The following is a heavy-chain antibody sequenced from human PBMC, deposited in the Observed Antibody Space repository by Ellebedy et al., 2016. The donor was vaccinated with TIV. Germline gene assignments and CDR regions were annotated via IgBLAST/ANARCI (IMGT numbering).Heavy chain of an antibody. CDR1: GGSISSYY. J-gene: IGHJ6*02. V-gene: IGHV4-59*01. CDR2: IYYSGST. CDR3: ARSHYSYGTGGLYYYYYYGMDV. Sequence: SETLSLTXTVSGGSISSYYWSWIRQPPGKGLEWIGYIYYSGSTNYNPSLKSRVTISVDTSKNQFSLKLSSVTAADTAVYYCARSHYSYGTGGLYYYYYYGMDVWGQGTTVTVSS. D-gene: IGHD5-18*01.